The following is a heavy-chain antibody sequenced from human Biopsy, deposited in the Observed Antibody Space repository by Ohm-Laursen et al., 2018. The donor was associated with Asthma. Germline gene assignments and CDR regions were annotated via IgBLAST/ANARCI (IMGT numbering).Heavy chain of an antibody. CDR1: GGSISSSRYY. D-gene: IGHD3-16*01. CDR2: IYYSGNT. CDR3: ANTIGGVAADY. V-gene: IGHV4-39*01. Sequence: GTLSLTCTVSGGSISSSRYYWGWIRQTPGKGLEWIGSIYYSGNTYYNPSLKSRVTISVDTSKNQFSLKLSSLTATDTAVYYCANTIGGVAADYWGQGTLVTVSS. J-gene: IGHJ4*02.